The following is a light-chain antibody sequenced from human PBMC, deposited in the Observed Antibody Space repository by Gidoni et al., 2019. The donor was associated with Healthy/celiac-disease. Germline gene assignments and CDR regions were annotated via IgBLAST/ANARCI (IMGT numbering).Light chain of an antibody. J-gene: IGLJ2*01. V-gene: IGLV3-1*01. CDR3: QAWDSSNAYVV. Sequence: SYELTQPPSVSVSPGQTASITCSGDKLGDKYACWYQQKPGQSPVLVIYQDSKRPSGIPERFPGSNSGNKATLTISGTQAMDEADYYCQAWDSSNAYVVFGGGTKLTVL. CDR2: QDS. CDR1: KLGDKY.